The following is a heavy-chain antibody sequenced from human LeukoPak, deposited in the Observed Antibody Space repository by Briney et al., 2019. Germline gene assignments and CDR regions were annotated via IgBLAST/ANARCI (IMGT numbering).Heavy chain of an antibody. J-gene: IGHJ4*02. D-gene: IGHD6-19*01. CDR2: ISYDGSNK. CDR1: GFTFSTYG. CDR3: ARASDSGWSYFDY. V-gene: IGHV3-30*03. Sequence: GRSLRLSCAAVGFTFSTYGMHWVRQAPRKGLEWVAVISYDGSNKYYADSVKGRFTISRDNSKNTVYLQMNSLRAEDTAVYYCARASDSGWSYFDYWGQGTLVTVSS.